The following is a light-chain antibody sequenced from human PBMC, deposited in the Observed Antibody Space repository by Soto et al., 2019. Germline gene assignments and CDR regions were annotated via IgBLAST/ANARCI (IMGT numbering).Light chain of an antibody. CDR2: GAS. V-gene: IGKV3D-15*01. CDR3: QQRSNWPIT. Sequence: EIVMTQSPATLSVSPGETATLSCRASQSVSSNLAWYQQKPGQAPRLLIYGASTRATGIPARFSGSGSGTDFTLTISSLEPEDFAVYYCQQRSNWPITFGQGTRLEI. J-gene: IGKJ5*01. CDR1: QSVSSN.